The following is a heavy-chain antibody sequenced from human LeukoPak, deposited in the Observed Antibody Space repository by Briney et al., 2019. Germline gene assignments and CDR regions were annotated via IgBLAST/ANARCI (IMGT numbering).Heavy chain of an antibody. CDR2: ISSSSTYI. J-gene: IGHJ4*02. Sequence: GGSLRLSCTTSGFTFGDYAMSWVRQAPGKGLEWVSSISSSSTYIYYADSVKGRFTISRDNAKNSLFLQMNSLRAEDTAVHYCARFALKTPPTDWGQGTLVTVSS. V-gene: IGHV3-21*01. CDR1: GFTFGDYA. CDR3: ARFALKTPPTD.